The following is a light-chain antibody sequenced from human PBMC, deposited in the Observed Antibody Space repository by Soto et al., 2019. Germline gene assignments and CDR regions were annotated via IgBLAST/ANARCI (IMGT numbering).Light chain of an antibody. CDR1: QGISNF. J-gene: IGKJ4*01. Sequence: IPMTQSPSSLSTSLGDRVTITCRARQGISNFLAWYQQKPGKVPSLLIYGASTLQSGVPSRFSGSGSGTDFTLAISNVQPEDVATYYCQRYDSVPFTFGGGTKVEIK. V-gene: IGKV1-27*01. CDR2: GAS. CDR3: QRYDSVPFT.